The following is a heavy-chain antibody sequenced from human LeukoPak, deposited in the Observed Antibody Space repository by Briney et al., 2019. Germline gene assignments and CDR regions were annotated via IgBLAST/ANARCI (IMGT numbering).Heavy chain of an antibody. CDR3: ARDLTMVRGEGDAFDI. V-gene: IGHV1-18*01. D-gene: IGHD3-10*01. CDR1: GYTFTSYG. Sequence: ASVKVSCKASGYTFTSYGITWVRQAPGQGLEWMGWISAYNGNTNYAQKLQGRVTMTTDTSTSTAYMELRSLRSDDTAVYYCARDLTMVRGEGDAFDIWGQGTMVTVSS. J-gene: IGHJ3*02. CDR2: ISAYNGNT.